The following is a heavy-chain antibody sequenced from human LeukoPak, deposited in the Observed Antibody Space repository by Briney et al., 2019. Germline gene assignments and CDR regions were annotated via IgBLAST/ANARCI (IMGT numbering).Heavy chain of an antibody. J-gene: IGHJ4*02. D-gene: IGHD3-22*01. CDR1: GGTFSSYA. V-gene: IGHV1-2*06. Sequence: ASVKVSCKASGGTFSSYAISWVRQAPGQGLEWMGRINPNSGGTNYAQKFQGRVTMTRDTSISTAYMELSRLRSDDTAVYYCARVTYYYDSSGFQPDYWGQGTLVTVSS. CDR2: INPNSGGT. CDR3: ARVTYYYDSSGFQPDY.